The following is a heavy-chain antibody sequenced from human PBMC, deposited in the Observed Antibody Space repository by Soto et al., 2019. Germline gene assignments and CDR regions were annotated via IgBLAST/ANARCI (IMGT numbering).Heavy chain of an antibody. J-gene: IGHJ4*02. CDR3: ATDFREGPGNF. CDR1: GFTFSNYV. Sequence: QVPLVESGGGVVQPGRSLRLSCAASGFTFSNYVLHWVRQAPGKGLEWVAVISYDVNKKYYADSVKGRFTISRDNSKNTLYLQMNSLRVEDTAIYYCATDFREGPGNFWGQGTLVTVSS. V-gene: IGHV3-30-3*01. D-gene: IGHD2-2*01. CDR2: ISYDVNKK.